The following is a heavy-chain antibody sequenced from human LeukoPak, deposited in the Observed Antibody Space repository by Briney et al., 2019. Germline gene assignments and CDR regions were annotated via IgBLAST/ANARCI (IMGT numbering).Heavy chain of an antibody. Sequence: GASVKVSCKASGYTFTSYYMHWVRQAPGQGLEWMGWINPNSGGTNYAQKFQGWVTMTRDTSISTAYMELSRLRSDDTAVYYCARAIAAAGTWFDYWGQGTLVTVSS. V-gene: IGHV1-2*04. D-gene: IGHD6-13*01. CDR1: GYTFTSYY. CDR3: ARAIAAAGTWFDY. CDR2: INPNSGGT. J-gene: IGHJ4*02.